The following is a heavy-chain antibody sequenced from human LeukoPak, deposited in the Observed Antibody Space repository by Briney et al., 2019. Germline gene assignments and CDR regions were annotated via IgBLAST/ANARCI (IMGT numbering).Heavy chain of an antibody. CDR3: ARGSANYYDSSGYYYLSLDY. CDR1: GFIFSSYA. D-gene: IGHD3-22*01. V-gene: IGHV3-30*04. Sequence: GGSLRLSCAASGFIFSSYAMHWVRQAPGKGLEWVALISYDGSNKYYADSVKGRFTISRDNSKNTLYLQMNGLRAEDTTVYYCARGSANYYDSSGYYYLSLDYWGQGTLVTVSS. CDR2: ISYDGSNK. J-gene: IGHJ4*02.